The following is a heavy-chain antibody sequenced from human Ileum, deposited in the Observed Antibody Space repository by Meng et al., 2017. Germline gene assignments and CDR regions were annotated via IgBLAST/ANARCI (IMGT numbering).Heavy chain of an antibody. J-gene: IGHJ4*02. Sequence: SETLSLTCTVSSGSISRNYWSWIRQPAGKGLEWIGRINTSGGTNYNPSHKSRVTMSLDTSKNQFSLKLSSVTAADTAVYYCATGAGWLIDSWGQGTLVTVSS. CDR1: SGSISRNY. D-gene: IGHD6-19*01. CDR3: ATGAGWLIDS. CDR2: INTSGGT. V-gene: IGHV4-4*07.